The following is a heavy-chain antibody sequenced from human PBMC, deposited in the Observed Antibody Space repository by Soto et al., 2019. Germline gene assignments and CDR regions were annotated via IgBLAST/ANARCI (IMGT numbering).Heavy chain of an antibody. V-gene: IGHV3-30*04. J-gene: IGHJ4*02. CDR3: AKGGRIPTSSVDY. CDR1: GFTFSSNA. CDR2: ISYDGSNR. Sequence: QVQLVESGGGVVQPGRSLRLSCAASGFTFSSNAMHWVRQAPGKGLEWVAVISYDGSNRYYGDSVKGRFSISRDNPNNTLYLQMNSLRDEDTAVYYCAKGGRIPTSSVDYWGQGTLVTVSS. D-gene: IGHD2-2*01.